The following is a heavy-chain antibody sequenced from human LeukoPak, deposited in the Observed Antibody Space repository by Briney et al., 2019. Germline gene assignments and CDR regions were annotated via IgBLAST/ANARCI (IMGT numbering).Heavy chain of an antibody. Sequence: SETLSLTCAVYGGSFSGYYWSWIRQPPGKGLEWIGEISHSGSTNYNPSLKSRVTISVDTSKNQFSLKLSSVTAADTAVYYCVSRSSSGWYLFDYWGQGTLVTVSS. CDR1: GGSFSGYY. CDR3: VSRSSSGWYLFDY. V-gene: IGHV4-34*01. D-gene: IGHD6-19*01. CDR2: ISHSGST. J-gene: IGHJ4*02.